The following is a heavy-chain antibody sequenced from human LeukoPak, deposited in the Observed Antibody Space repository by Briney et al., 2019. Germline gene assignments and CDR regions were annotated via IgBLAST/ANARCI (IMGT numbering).Heavy chain of an antibody. V-gene: IGHV1-46*01. CDR2: ITPGGDAT. CDR3: ARDIMGPTGFAY. Sequence: ASVRVSCKASGDTFTAYYVHWVRQAPGQGLEWVGAITPGGDATEFAQKFQGRVTMTKDMSTSTVYLDLSSLRSDDTAVYYCARDIMGPTGFAYWGQGTLVTVSS. D-gene: IGHD1-26*01. CDR1: GDTFTAYY. J-gene: IGHJ4*02.